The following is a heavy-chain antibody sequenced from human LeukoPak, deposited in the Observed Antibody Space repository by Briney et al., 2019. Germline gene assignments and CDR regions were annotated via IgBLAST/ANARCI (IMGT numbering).Heavy chain of an antibody. Sequence: ASVKGSCKASGYTFTGYYMHWVRQAPGQGLEWMGWINPNSGGTNYAQKFQGRVTMTRDTSISTAYMELSRLRSDDTAVYYCARAYEDIVVVPAASYWGQGTLVTVSS. V-gene: IGHV1-2*02. D-gene: IGHD2-2*01. J-gene: IGHJ4*02. CDR1: GYTFTGYY. CDR3: ARAYEDIVVVPAASY. CDR2: INPNSGGT.